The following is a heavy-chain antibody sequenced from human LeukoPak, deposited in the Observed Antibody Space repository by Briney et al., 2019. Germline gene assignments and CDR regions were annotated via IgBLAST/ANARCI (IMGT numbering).Heavy chain of an antibody. D-gene: IGHD5-24*01. CDR3: ARDRDGSPRAFDY. V-gene: IGHV3-21*01. Sequence: GGSLRLSCAASGFTFSSYSMNWVRQAPGKGLEWVSSISSSSSYIYYADSVKGRFTISRDNAKNSLYLQMNSLRAEDTAVYYCARDRDGSPRAFDYWGQGTLVTVSS. J-gene: IGHJ4*02. CDR1: GFTFSSYS. CDR2: ISSSSSYI.